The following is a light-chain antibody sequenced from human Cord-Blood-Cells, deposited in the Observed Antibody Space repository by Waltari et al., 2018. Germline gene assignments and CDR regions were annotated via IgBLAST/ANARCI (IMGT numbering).Light chain of an antibody. V-gene: IGLV2-11*01. CDR3: CSYAGSYTSYV. J-gene: IGLJ1*01. CDR2: DVS. CDR1: SSDVGGYNY. Sequence: QSALTQPRSVSGSPGQSVTISCTGTSSDVGGYNYVSWYQQHPGKAPKLMIYDVSKRPAGVPDRFSGSKSGNTASLTISGLQAEHEADYYCCSYAGSYTSYVFGTGTKVTVL.